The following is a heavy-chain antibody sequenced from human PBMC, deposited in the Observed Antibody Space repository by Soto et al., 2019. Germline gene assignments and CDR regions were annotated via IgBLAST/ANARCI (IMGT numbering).Heavy chain of an antibody. V-gene: IGHV4-34*01. D-gene: IGHD2-21*01. CDR2: INHSGST. CDR1: GGSFSGYY. J-gene: IGHJ4*02. CDR3: ARGPSGETHPYYFDY. Sequence: QVQLQQWGAGLLKPSETLSLTCAVYGGSFSGYYWSWIRQPPGKGLEWIGEINHSGSTNYNPSLKSRVTISVDTSKNQFSLKLSSVTAADTAVYYCARGPSGETHPYYFDYWGQGTLVTVSS.